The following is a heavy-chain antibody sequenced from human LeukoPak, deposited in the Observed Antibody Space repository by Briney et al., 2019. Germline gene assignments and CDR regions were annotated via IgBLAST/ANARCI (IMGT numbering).Heavy chain of an antibody. J-gene: IGHJ5*02. CDR2: IIPIFGTA. D-gene: IGHD4-17*01. V-gene: IGHV1-69*13. CDR3: ARSLGGYGDPGNWFDP. Sequence: GASVKVSCKASGGTFSSYAISWVRQAPGQGLEWMGAIIPIFGTANYAQKFQGRVTITADESTSTAYMELSSLRSEDTAVYYCARSLGGYGDPGNWFDPWGQGTLVTVSS. CDR1: GGTFSSYA.